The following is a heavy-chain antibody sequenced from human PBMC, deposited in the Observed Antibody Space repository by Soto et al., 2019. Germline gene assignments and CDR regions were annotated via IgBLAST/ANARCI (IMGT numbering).Heavy chain of an antibody. D-gene: IGHD3-10*01. V-gene: IGHV1-3*01. CDR1: GYTFTDYS. CDR2: INPACGKT. J-gene: IGHJ4*01. CDR3: ARDLWLGESFRYYFDY. Sequence: GASVKVSCKASGYTFTDYSLQWVRQAPGQRLEWMGWINPACGKTKYSQKFQGRVTITRDTSASTAYMELSSLTSEDTALYYCARDLWLGESFRYYFDYWAQGTLVTVSS.